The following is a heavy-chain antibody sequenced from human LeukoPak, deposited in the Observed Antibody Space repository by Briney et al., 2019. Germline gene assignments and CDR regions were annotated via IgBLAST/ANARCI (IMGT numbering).Heavy chain of an antibody. CDR3: ASQKAAYYDFWSGFGDYYMDV. Sequence: ASVKVSCKASGYTFTSYSISWVRQAPGQGLEWMGWISAYNGNTNYAQKLQGRVTMTTDTSTSTAYMELRSLRSDDTAVYYCASQKAAYYDFWSGFGDYYMDVWGKGTTVTVSS. D-gene: IGHD3-3*01. CDR2: ISAYNGNT. J-gene: IGHJ6*03. V-gene: IGHV1-18*01. CDR1: GYTFTSYS.